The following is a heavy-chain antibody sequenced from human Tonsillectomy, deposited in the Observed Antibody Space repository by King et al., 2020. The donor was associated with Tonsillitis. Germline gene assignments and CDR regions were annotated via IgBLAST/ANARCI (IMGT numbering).Heavy chain of an antibody. Sequence: QLQESGPGLVKPSETLSLTCTVSGGSISSSSYYWGWIRQPPGKGLEWIGSIYYSGSTYYNPSLKSRVTISVDTSKNQFSLKLSSVTPADTAVYYCARQYYYDSSGYYYTLPMYYFDYWGQGTLVTVSS. D-gene: IGHD3-22*01. J-gene: IGHJ4*02. CDR2: IYYSGST. V-gene: IGHV4-39*07. CDR3: ARQYYYDSSGYYYTLPMYYFDY. CDR1: GGSISSSSYY.